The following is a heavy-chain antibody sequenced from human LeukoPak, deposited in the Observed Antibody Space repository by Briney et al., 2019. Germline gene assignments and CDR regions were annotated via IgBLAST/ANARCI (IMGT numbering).Heavy chain of an antibody. Sequence: ASETLSLTCAVYGGSFSGYYWSWIRQPPGKGLEWIGEINHSGSTNYNPSLKSRVTISVDTSKNQFSLKLSSVTAADTAVYYCATTGRYSDGYRKLDPWGQGTLVTVSS. V-gene: IGHV4-34*01. CDR2: INHSGST. CDR1: GGSFSGYY. J-gene: IGHJ5*02. D-gene: IGHD5-18*01. CDR3: ATTGRYSDGYRKLDP.